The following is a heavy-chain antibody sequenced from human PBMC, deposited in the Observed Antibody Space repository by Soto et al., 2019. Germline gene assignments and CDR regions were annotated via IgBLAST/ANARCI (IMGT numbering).Heavy chain of an antibody. J-gene: IGHJ4*02. CDR3: ARGIAAAGTQTVFDY. Sequence: SETLSLTCAVYGGSFSGYYWSWIRRPPGKGLEWIGEINHSGSTNYNPSLKSRVTISVDTSKNQFSLKLSSVTAADTAVYYCARGIAAAGTQTVFDYLGQGTLVTVSS. D-gene: IGHD6-13*01. CDR1: GGSFSGYY. CDR2: INHSGST. V-gene: IGHV4-34*01.